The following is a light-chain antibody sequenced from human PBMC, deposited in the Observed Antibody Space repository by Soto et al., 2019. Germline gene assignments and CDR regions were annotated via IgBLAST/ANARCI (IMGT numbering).Light chain of an antibody. V-gene: IGLV4-69*01. J-gene: IGLJ2*01. CDR1: SGHSSYA. Sequence: QLVLTQSPSASASLGASVKLTCTLSSGHSSYAIAWHQQQPEKGPRYLMKLSSDGSHSKGDGIPDRFSGSSSGAERYLTISRLQYEEDAAYYCQPWDTGGRVVFGGGTKVTVL. CDR2: LSSDGSH. CDR3: QPWDTGGRVV.